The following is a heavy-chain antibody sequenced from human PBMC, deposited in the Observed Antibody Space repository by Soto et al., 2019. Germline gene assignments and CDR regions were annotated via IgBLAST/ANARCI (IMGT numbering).Heavy chain of an antibody. J-gene: IGHJ5*02. CDR1: GGTFSSYA. D-gene: IGHD6-19*01. V-gene: IGHV1-69*13. CDR2: IIPIFGTA. Sequence: SLKVSCKASGGTFSSYAISWVRQAPGQGLEWMGGIIPIFGTANYAQKFQGRVTITADESTSTAYMELSSLRSEDTAVYYCARGGIAVRDWFDPWGQGTLVTVS. CDR3: ARGGIAVRDWFDP.